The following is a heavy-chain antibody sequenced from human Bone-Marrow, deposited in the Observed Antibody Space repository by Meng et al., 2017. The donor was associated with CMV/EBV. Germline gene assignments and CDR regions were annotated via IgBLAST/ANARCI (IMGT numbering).Heavy chain of an antibody. CDR3: AREELGYCSSTSCYDHFDY. CDR1: GFTFSSYS. Sequence: GESLKISCAASGFTFSSYSMNWVRQAPGKGLEWVSYISSSGSTIYYADSVKGRFTISRDNAKNSLYLQMNSLRAEDTAVYYCAREELGYCSSTSCYDHFDYWGQGTLVTVSS. D-gene: IGHD2-2*01. J-gene: IGHJ4*02. CDR2: ISSSGSTI. V-gene: IGHV3-48*04.